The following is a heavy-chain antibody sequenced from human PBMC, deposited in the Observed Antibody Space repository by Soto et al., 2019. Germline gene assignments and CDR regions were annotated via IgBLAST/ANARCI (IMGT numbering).Heavy chain of an antibody. D-gene: IGHD2-2*01. J-gene: IGHJ6*02. CDR1: GYTFTSYG. CDR3: ARQGYCRSTSCYYVRVYGMDV. V-gene: IGHV1-18*01. Sequence: QVQLVQSGAEVKKPGASVKVSCKASGYTFTSYGISWVRQAPGQGLEWMGWISAYNGNTNYAQKLQGRVTMTTDTSESTAYMELRSLRSGDTAVYYCARQGYCRSTSCYYVRVYGMDVWGQGTTVTVSS. CDR2: ISAYNGNT.